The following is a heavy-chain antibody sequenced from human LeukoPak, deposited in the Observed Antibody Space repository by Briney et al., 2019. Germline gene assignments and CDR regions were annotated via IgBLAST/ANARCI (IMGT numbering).Heavy chain of an antibody. V-gene: IGHV1-18*01. CDR1: GGTFSSYG. J-gene: IGHJ5*02. CDR2: ISAYNGNT. D-gene: IGHD2-2*01. CDR3: ARAAAPLDWFDP. Sequence: ASVKVSCKASGGTFSSYGISWVRQAPGQGLEWMGWISAYNGNTNYAQKLQGRVTMTTDTSTSTAYMELRSLRSDDTAVYYCARAAAPLDWFDPWGQGTLVTVSS.